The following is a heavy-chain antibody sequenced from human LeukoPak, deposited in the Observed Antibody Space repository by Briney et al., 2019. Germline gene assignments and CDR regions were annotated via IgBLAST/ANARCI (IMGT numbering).Heavy chain of an antibody. Sequence: RGSLRLSCAPSGFTATSNYMSWVRPPPGGGLEWVSVIYSVVSTNYANSVKGRSTIPRDNSKKTLYLQMNTLRSEDTGVYYCARGIASSIPWWFDPGGQGTLVTVSS. CDR1: GFTATSNY. CDR2: IYSVVST. D-gene: IGHD2-2*02. J-gene: IGHJ5*02. V-gene: IGHV3-53*01. CDR3: ARGIASSIPWWFDP.